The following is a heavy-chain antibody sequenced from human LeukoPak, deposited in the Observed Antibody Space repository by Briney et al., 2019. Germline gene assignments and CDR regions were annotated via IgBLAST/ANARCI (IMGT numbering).Heavy chain of an antibody. J-gene: IGHJ3*02. V-gene: IGHV3-21*01. Sequence: GGSLRLSCAASGFTFSGYTMNWVRQAPGKGLEWVSSLTSSSTYIYYADSVKGRFTISRDNAKNSMYLQMNSLRAEDTAVYYCARDRVLSGSYYSRADAFDIWGQGTMVTVSS. CDR3: ARDRVLSGSYYSRADAFDI. D-gene: IGHD1-26*01. CDR1: GFTFSGYT. CDR2: LTSSSTYI.